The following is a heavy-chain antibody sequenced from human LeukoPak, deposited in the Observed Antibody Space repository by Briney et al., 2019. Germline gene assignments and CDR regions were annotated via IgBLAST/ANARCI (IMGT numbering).Heavy chain of an antibody. CDR2: INPNSGGT. D-gene: IGHD6-6*01. CDR1: GYTFTGYY. V-gene: IGHV1-2*02. Sequence: ASVTVSYKASGYTFTGYYMHWVRRAPGQGLEWMGWINPNSGGTNYAQKFQGRVTMTRDTSISTAYMELSRLRSDDTAVYYCARGGYSSSSWRHAFDIWGQGTMVTVSS. J-gene: IGHJ3*02. CDR3: ARGGYSSSSWRHAFDI.